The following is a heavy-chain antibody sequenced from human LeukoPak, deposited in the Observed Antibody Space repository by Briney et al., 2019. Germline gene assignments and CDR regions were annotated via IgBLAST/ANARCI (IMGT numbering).Heavy chain of an antibody. Sequence: GGCLRLSSAASGFTFTSDAMSCVREAPGTGRGWGSAFSGSGGITYYADSVKGRFTISRDNSKNTLYLQMNSLRAEDTAVYYCAKGCSSTSCYNNYYFDYWGQGTLVTVSS. V-gene: IGHV3-23*01. D-gene: IGHD2-2*02. CDR1: GFTFTSDA. J-gene: IGHJ4*02. CDR2: FSGSGGIT. CDR3: AKGCSSTSCYNNYYFDY.